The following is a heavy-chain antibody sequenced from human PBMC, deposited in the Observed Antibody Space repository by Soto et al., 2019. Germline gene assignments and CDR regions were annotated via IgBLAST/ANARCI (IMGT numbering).Heavy chain of an antibody. J-gene: IGHJ4*02. CDR2: IRSKAYGGTT. D-gene: IGHD3-22*01. CDR3: TTATYYYDSSGYYYAFFDY. Sequence: GGSLRLSCTASGFTFGDYAMSWVRQAPGKGLEWVGFIRSKAYGGTTEYAASVKGRFTISRDDSKSIAYLQMNSLKTEDTAVYYCTTATYYYDSSGYYYAFFDYWGQGTLVTVSS. CDR1: GFTFGDYA. V-gene: IGHV3-49*04.